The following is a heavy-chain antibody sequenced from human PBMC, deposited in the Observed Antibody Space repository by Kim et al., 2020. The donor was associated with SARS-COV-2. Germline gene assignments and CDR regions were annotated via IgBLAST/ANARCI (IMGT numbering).Heavy chain of an antibody. CDR3: ARVNQLSSSPYFDY. CDR2: ISSSGSTI. V-gene: IGHV3-48*03. CDR1: GFTFSSYE. J-gene: IGHJ4*02. D-gene: IGHD6-6*01. Sequence: GGSLRLSCAASGFTFSSYEMNWVRQAPGKGLEWVSYISSSGSTIYYADSVKGRFTISRDNAKNSLYLQMNSLRAEDTAVYYCARVNQLSSSPYFDYWGQGTLVTVSS.